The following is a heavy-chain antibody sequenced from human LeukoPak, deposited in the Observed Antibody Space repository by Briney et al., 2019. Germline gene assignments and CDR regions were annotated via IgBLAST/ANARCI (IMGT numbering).Heavy chain of an antibody. CDR3: AKDVGHNWFDP. D-gene: IGHD1-26*01. Sequence: GGSLRLSCAASGFTFSSYAMSWVRQAPGKGLEGVSVISGSSGSTYYADSVKGRFTISRDNSKDTLYLQMNSLRAEDTAVYYCAKDVGHNWFDPWGQGTLVTVSS. V-gene: IGHV3-23*01. CDR2: ISGSSGST. CDR1: GFTFSSYA. J-gene: IGHJ5*02.